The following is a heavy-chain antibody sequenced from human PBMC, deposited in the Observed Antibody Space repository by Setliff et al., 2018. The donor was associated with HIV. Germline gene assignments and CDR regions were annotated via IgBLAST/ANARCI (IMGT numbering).Heavy chain of an antibody. CDR2: ISTYNGNR. J-gene: IGHJ6*02. D-gene: IGHD3-9*01. CDR1: GYTFSSYG. CDR3: ARVQGATHYDILTGYTLYGLDV. Sequence: ASVKVSRKASGYTFSSYGISWVRQAPGQGLEWMGWISTYNGNRNYAQKLQDRVTMTTDASTNTAYMVLTSLRSDDTAVYYCARVQGATHYDILTGYTLYGLDVWGQGTTVTVSS. V-gene: IGHV1-18*01.